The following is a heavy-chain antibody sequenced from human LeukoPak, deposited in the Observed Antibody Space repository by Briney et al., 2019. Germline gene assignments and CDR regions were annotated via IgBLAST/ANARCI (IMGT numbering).Heavy chain of an antibody. CDR3: AKGWETSGYYNGFDC. D-gene: IGHD3-3*01. Sequence: GGSLRLSCTASGLTFSNFAMIWVRQAPGKGLEWVSAISGNSDNTYYADSVKGRFTISRDNSKNTLYVQMSSLRAEDTAVFYCAKGWETSGYYNGFDCWGQGTLVTVSS. CDR2: ISGNSDNT. J-gene: IGHJ4*02. V-gene: IGHV3-23*01. CDR1: GLTFSNFA.